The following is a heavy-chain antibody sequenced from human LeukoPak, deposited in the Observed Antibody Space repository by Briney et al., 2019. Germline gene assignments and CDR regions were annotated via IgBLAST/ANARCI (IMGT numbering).Heavy chain of an antibody. Sequence: PGGSLRLSCAASGFTFSSYAMSWVRQAPGKGLEWVSVIGGGGGSTYYADSVKGRFTISRDNSKNTLYLQMNSLRAEDTAVYYCAKVPYYDILTGPYFDYWGQGTLVTVSS. CDR1: GFTFSSYA. V-gene: IGHV3-23*01. J-gene: IGHJ4*02. CDR2: IGGGGGST. CDR3: AKVPYYDILTGPYFDY. D-gene: IGHD3-9*01.